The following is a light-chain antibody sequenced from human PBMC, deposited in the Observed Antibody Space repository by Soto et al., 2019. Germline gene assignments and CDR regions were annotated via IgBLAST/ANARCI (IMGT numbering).Light chain of an antibody. CDR2: KAS. CDR1: QSISSL. CDR3: QSYRNFSWT. J-gene: IGKJ1*01. V-gene: IGKV1-5*03. Sequence: DIQMTQSPSTLSASVGDRVTITCRASQSISSLLAWYQQKPGKAPKLLIYKASTLKSGVPSRFSGSGSGTEFTLTINSLQPDDFATYYCQSYRNFSWTFGQGTKVDI.